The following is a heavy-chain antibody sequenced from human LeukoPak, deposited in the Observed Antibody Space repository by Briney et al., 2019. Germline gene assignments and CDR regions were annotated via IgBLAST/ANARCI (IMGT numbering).Heavy chain of an antibody. CDR3: ARDKGYCSSTSCYYYYYYMDV. CDR1: GGSISSGSYY. V-gene: IGHV4-61*02. J-gene: IGHJ6*03. CDR2: IYTSGST. D-gene: IGHD2-2*01. Sequence: SETLSLTCTVSGGSISSGSYYWSWIRQPAGKGLEWIGRIYTSGSTNYNPSLKSRVTISVDTSKNQFSLKLSSVTAADTAVYYCARDKGYCSSTSCYYYYYYMDVWGKGTTVTVSS.